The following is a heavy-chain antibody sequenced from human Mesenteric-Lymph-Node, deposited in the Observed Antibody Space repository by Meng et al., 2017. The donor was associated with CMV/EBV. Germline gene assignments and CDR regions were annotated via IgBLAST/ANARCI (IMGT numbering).Heavy chain of an antibody. V-gene: IGHV3-23*01. D-gene: IGHD6-6*01. CDR3: AKISGSSSDDY. Sequence: GESLKISCTDSGFTFSNYWMTWVRQAPGKGLEWVSAISGSGGSTYYADSVKGRFTISRDNSKNTLYLQMNSLRAEDTAVYYCAKISGSSSDDYWGQGTLVTVSS. J-gene: IGHJ4*02. CDR1: GFTFSNYW. CDR2: ISGSGGST.